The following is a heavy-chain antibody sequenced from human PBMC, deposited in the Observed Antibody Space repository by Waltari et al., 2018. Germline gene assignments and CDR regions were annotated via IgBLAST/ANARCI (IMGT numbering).Heavy chain of an antibody. CDR2: IDPEDGET. J-gene: IGHJ3*02. CDR3: AREGGSYWGAFDI. V-gene: IGHV1-69-2*01. CDR1: AHTFTDYY. Sequence: EVQLIQSGAEVKKPGATVKISCKASAHTFTDYYIHWVQQAPGKGLVWMGLIDPEDGETVYAENFQGRVTITTDESTSTAYMELSSLRSEDTAVYYCAREGGSYWGAFDIWGQGTMVTVSS. D-gene: IGHD1-26*01.